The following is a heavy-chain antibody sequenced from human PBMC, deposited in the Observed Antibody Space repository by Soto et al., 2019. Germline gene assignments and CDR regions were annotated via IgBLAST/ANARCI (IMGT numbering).Heavy chain of an antibody. CDR1: GGCISTRSSY. D-gene: IGHD1-7*01. CDR2: IYYIGNT. CDR3: VAQNYVANEYHFET. V-gene: IGHV4-39*02. Sequence: PSVTLCFTCTVCGGCISTRSSYWGWIRKPPGQGLERIGSIYYIGNTYYNPSLKSRVAISIDSSNTRFSLNLNSVTTADTAVYYCVAQNYVANEYHFETWGQG. J-gene: IGHJ4*02.